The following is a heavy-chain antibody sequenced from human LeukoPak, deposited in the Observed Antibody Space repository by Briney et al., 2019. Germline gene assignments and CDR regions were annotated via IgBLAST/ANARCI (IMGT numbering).Heavy chain of an antibody. J-gene: IGHJ4*02. D-gene: IGHD2-21*02. CDR2: INPNSGGT. CDR3: ARAYFPYCGGDRYSGY. V-gene: IGHV1-2*02. Sequence: ASVKVSCKASGYTFTGYYMHWVRQAPGQGLEWMGWINPNSGGTNYAQKFQGRVTMTRDTSISTAYMELSRLRSDDTAVYYCARAYFPYCGGDRYSGYWGQGTLVTVSS. CDR1: GYTFTGYY.